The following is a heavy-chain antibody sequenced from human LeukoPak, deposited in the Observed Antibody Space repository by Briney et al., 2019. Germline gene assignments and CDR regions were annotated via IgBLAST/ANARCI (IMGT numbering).Heavy chain of an antibody. D-gene: IGHD2-2*01. CDR3: ARAKGCSSTSCYVPRLYYYYYYMGV. Sequence: ASVKVSCKASGYTFGRYDINWVRQATGQGLEWMGWMNPNTGNTGYAQKFQGRVTMTRNTSISTAYMELSSLRSEDTAVYYCARAKGCSSTSCYVPRLYYYYYYMGVWGKGTTVTISS. J-gene: IGHJ6*03. CDR2: MNPNTGNT. CDR1: GYTFGRYD. V-gene: IGHV1-8*01.